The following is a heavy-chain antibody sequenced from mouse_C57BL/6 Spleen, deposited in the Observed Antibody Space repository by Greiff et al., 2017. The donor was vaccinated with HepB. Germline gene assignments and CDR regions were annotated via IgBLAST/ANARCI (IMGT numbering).Heavy chain of an antibody. V-gene: IGHV1-72*01. CDR2: IDPNSGGT. D-gene: IGHD2-12*01. CDR1: GYTFTSYW. J-gene: IGHJ3*01. CDR3: ARGISDSPLAWFAY. Sequence: QVQLQQSGAELVKPGASVKLSCKASGYTFTSYWMHWVKQRPGRGLEWIGRIDPNSGGTKYNEKFKSKVTLTVDKPSSTAYMQLSSLTSEDSAVYYCARGISDSPLAWFAYWGQGTLVTVSA.